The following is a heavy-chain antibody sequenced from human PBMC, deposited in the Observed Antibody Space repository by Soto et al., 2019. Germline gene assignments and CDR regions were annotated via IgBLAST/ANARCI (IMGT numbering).Heavy chain of an antibody. CDR1: GFTFSTYC. V-gene: IGHV3-33*01. Sequence: PWGSLRLSCTTSGFTFSTYCRHWVRQAPGKGLEWMATIWYHGSTYYYTYSINGLFVVSRDNSKNTLFLQMNTLRAETTATYYCARVRGYGGNYVFDFWGLGTLVTVSS. CDR2: IWYHGSTY. J-gene: IGHJ4*02. CDR3: ARVRGYGGNYVFDF. D-gene: IGHD4-4*01.